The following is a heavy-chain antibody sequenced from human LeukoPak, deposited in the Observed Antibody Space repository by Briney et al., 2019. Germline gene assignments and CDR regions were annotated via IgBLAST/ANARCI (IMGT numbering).Heavy chain of an antibody. Sequence: SETLSLTCTVSGGSISSSSYYWGWIRQPPGKGLEWIGYIYYSGSTNYNPSLRSRVTISVDTSKNQFSLKLSSVTAADTAVYYCARVRSGIDYWGQGTLVTVSS. V-gene: IGHV4-61*05. D-gene: IGHD4-17*01. CDR2: IYYSGST. CDR1: GGSISSSSYY. CDR3: ARVRSGIDY. J-gene: IGHJ4*02.